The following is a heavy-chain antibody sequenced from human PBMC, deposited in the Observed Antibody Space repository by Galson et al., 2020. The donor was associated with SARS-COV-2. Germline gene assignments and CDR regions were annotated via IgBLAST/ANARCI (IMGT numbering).Heavy chain of an antibody. D-gene: IGHD6-13*01. CDR1: GGSISSGDYY. CDR3: ARGQEIDRNSSSWYTNYYYYSMDV. J-gene: IGHJ6*02. V-gene: IGHV4-30-4*01. CDR2: IYYSGST. Sequence: ASETLSLTCTVSGGSISSGDYYWSWIRQPPGKGLEWIGYIYYSGSTYYNPSLKSRVTISVDTSKNQFSLKLSSVTAADTAVYYCARGQEIDRNSSSWYTNYYYYSMDVWGQGTTVTVSS.